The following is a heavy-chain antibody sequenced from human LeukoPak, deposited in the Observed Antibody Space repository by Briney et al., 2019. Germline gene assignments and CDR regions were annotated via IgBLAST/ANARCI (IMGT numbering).Heavy chain of an antibody. CDR1: GFTFSSYW. Sequence: AGGSLRLSCAASGFTFSSYWMSWVRQAPGKGLEWVANIKQDGSEKYYVDSVKGRFTISRDNAKNSLYLQMNSLRAEDTAVYYCARSIVGATKTQYYFDYWGQGTLVTVSS. J-gene: IGHJ4*02. CDR3: ARSIVGATKTQYYFDY. V-gene: IGHV3-7*01. D-gene: IGHD1-26*01. CDR2: IKQDGSEK.